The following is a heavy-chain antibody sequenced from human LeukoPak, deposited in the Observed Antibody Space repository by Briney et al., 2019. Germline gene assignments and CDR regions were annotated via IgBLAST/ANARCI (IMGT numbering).Heavy chain of an antibody. V-gene: IGHV3-33*06. CDR1: GFTFSSYG. D-gene: IGHD3-3*01. CDR2: IWYDGSNK. CDR3: AKATVAYYDFWSGYDFDY. J-gene: IGHJ4*02. Sequence: PGGSLRLSCAASGFTFSSYGMLWVRQAPGKGLEWVAVIWYDGSNKYYADSVKGRFTISRDNSKNTLYLQMNSLRAEDTAVYYCAKATVAYYDFWSGYDFDYWGQGTLVTVSS.